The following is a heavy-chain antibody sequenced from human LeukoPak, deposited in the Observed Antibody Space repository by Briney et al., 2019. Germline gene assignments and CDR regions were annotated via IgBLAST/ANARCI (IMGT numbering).Heavy chain of an antibody. V-gene: IGHV3-49*04. CDR2: IRSKVYGGTT. CDR3: ISGYYYDSSVDC. CDR1: GSTFGDYA. D-gene: IGHD3-22*01. Sequence: GGSLRLSCTASGSTFGDYAMSWVRQAAGKGLEWVGFIRSKVYGGTTEYAASVKGRFSISRDDSNSIAYLQMNSLKSEDTAVYYCISGYYYDSSVDCWGQGTLVTVSS. J-gene: IGHJ4*02.